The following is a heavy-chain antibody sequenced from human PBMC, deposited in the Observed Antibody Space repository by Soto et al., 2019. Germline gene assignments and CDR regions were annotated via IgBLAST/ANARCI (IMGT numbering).Heavy chain of an antibody. Sequence: GASVKVPCMASGYTFTSYGISLLRQAPGQGLEWMGWISAYNGNTNYAQKLQGRVTMTTDTSTSTAYMELRSLRSDDTAVYYCARDPRSSRYLPEHGMDFWGQGTMVTVSS. CDR3: ARDPRSSRYLPEHGMDF. CDR1: GYTFTSYG. J-gene: IGHJ6*02. CDR2: ISAYNGNT. V-gene: IGHV1-18*04. D-gene: IGHD6-13*01.